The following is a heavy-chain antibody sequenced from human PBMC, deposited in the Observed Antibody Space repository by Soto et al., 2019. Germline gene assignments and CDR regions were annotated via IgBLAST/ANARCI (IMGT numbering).Heavy chain of an antibody. CDR3: ARGGVAGTQSPPDYYYYYGMDV. J-gene: IGHJ6*02. CDR1: GGTFSSYA. V-gene: IGHV1-69*06. CDR2: IIPIFGTA. Sequence: SVKVSCKASGGTFSSYAISWVRQAPGQGLEWMGGIIPIFGTANYAQKFQGRVTITADKSTSTAYMELSSLRSEDTAVYYCARGGVAGTQSPPDYYYYYGMDVWGQGTRVTVSS. D-gene: IGHD6-19*01.